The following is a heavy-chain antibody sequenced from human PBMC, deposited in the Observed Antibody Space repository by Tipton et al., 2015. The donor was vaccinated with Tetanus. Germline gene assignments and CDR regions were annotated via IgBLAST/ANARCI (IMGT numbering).Heavy chain of an antibody. CDR3: ARAHCTEGVGNFGF. D-gene: IGHD2-8*02. J-gene: IGHJ4*02. V-gene: IGHV5-51*01. Sequence: QLVQSGGEVKKPGESLKISCKGSGYIFNNYWIGWVRQKPGKGAEWMGIIYPGDSDTRYSPSFQGQVTISVDKSINTAYLQWSSPKASDSSMFYWARAHCTEGVGNFGFWGRGALVTVAS. CDR2: IYPGDSDT. CDR1: GYIFNNYW.